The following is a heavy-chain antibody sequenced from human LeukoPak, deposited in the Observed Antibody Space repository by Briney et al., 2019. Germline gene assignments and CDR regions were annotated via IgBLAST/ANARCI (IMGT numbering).Heavy chain of an antibody. V-gene: IGHV4-38-2*02. Sequence: SETLSLTCTVSGYSLSSGYYWGWIRQPPGKGLEWIGSIYHSGSTYYNASLKSRVTISVDTSKNQFSLKLSSVTAADTAVYYCARAPEYYYGSGRSWFDPWGQGTLVTVSS. D-gene: IGHD3-10*01. CDR1: GYSLSSGYY. CDR2: IYHSGST. CDR3: ARAPEYYYGSGRSWFDP. J-gene: IGHJ5*02.